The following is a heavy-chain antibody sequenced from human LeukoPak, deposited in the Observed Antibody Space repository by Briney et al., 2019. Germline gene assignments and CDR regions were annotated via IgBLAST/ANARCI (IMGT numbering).Heavy chain of an antibody. CDR1: GFTFSSYA. CDR3: ARSPTYYYDSSGYYWEKYAFDI. J-gene: IGHJ3*02. CDR2: ISGSGGST. D-gene: IGHD3-22*01. V-gene: IGHV3-23*01. Sequence: GGSLRLSCAASGFTFSSYAMSWVRQAPGKGLEWVSAISGSGGSTYYADSVKGRFTISRDNSKNTLYLQMNSLRAEDTAVYYCARSPTYYYDSSGYYWEKYAFDIWGQGTMVTVSS.